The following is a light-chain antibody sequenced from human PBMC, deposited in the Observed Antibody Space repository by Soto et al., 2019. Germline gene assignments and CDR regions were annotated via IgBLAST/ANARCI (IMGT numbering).Light chain of an antibody. Sequence: DIQMTQYRASLSASVGERVTITCRASQSVSTYLNWYHQKPGQAPKLLIYAASTLQSGVPSRFSGRGSGTDFTLTISSLQPEDFATYHCQQTYSNPQTFGQETKVDIK. CDR2: AAS. CDR1: QSVSTY. CDR3: QQTYSNPQT. V-gene: IGKV1-39*01. J-gene: IGKJ1*01.